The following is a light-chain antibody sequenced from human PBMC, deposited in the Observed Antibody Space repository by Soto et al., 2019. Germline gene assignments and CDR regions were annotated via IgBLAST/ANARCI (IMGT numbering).Light chain of an antibody. CDR2: GNS. Sequence: QAVLTQPPSVSGAPGQRVTISCTGSSSNIGAGYDVHWYQQLPGTAPKLLIYGNSNRPSGVPDRFSGSKSGTXASLAITGLQAEDEADYYCQSYDSSLSGSVFGGGTKXTVL. CDR1: SSNIGAGYD. CDR3: QSYDSSLSGSV. J-gene: IGLJ2*01. V-gene: IGLV1-40*01.